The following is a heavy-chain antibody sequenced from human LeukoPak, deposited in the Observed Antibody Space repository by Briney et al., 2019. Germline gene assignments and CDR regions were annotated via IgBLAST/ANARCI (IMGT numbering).Heavy chain of an antibody. V-gene: IGHV6-1*01. J-gene: IGHJ4*02. Sequence: SQTLSLTCAISGDSVSSNSAAWNWIRQSPSRGLEGLGRTYDRSKWYSGYAVAVKSRITINPATSKNQFSLQLNSVTPEDTAVYYCARATRRGFGEFLFDFDYWCQGTLVTVSS. D-gene: IGHD3-10*01. CDR1: GDSVSSNSAA. CDR3: ARATRRGFGEFLFDFDY. CDR2: TYDRSKWYS.